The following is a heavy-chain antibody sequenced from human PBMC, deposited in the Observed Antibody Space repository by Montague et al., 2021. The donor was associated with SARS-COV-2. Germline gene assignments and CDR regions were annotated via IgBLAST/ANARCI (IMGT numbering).Heavy chain of an antibody. CDR3: ARGTYPSGSHYNRYYYGLNI. CDR2: INHSANT. CDR1: GGSLSGYN. V-gene: IGHV4-34*01. D-gene: IGHD3-10*01. J-gene: IGHJ6*02. Sequence: SETLSLTCAVYGGSLSGYNWSWICQPPEKGLEWIGEINHSANTKYNPTLKSPVTISIDTSKNKFSLKMTFVAAADTATYYCARGTYPSGSHYNRYYYGLNIWGQGTTVIVSS.